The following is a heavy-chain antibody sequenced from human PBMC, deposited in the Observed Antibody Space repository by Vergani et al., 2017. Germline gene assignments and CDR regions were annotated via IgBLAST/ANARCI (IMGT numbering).Heavy chain of an antibody. D-gene: IGHD3-22*01. J-gene: IGHJ4*02. CDR3: ARNVGKNYYDSSGYLY. V-gene: IGHV1-46*01. CDR2: INPSGGST. CDR1: GYTFTSYY. Sequence: QVQLVQSGAEVKKPGASVKVSCKASGYTFTSYYMHWVRQAPGQGLEWMGIINPSGGSTSYAQKFQGRVTMTRDTSTSTVYMELSSLRSEDTAVYYCARNVGKNYYDSSGYLYWGQGTLVTVSS.